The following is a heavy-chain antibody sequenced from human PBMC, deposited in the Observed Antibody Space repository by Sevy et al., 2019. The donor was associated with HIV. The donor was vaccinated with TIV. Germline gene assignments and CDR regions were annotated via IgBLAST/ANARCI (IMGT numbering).Heavy chain of an antibody. CDR2: IRYDGSDK. CDR1: EFSFSNYA. Sequence: GGSLRLSCAASEFSFSNYAMHWVRQAPGKGLQWVAVIRYDGSDKNYVDSVKGRFTISRGNSKNTLYLQMDSLKTEDTAVYYCAKDRRGDGWFFDLWGRGTLVTVSS. CDR3: AKDRRGDGWFFDL. V-gene: IGHV3-30*02. J-gene: IGHJ2*01. D-gene: IGHD4-17*01.